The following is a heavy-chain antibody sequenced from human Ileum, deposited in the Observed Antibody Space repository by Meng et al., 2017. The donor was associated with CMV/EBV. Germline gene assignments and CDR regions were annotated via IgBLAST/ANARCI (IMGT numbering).Heavy chain of an antibody. CDR2: ISAYNGNA. J-gene: IGHJ4*02. CDR3: ARVGSYCTTTSCPDY. Sequence: ASVKVSCKTSGYTFGNYGVSWVRQAPGQGFEWMGWISAYNGNADYAQKFQGGVSMTTDTSTTTAYVELTSLRTDDTAVYYCARVGSYCTTTSCPDYWGQGTLVTVSS. D-gene: IGHD2-2*01. CDR1: GYTFGNYG. V-gene: IGHV1-18*01.